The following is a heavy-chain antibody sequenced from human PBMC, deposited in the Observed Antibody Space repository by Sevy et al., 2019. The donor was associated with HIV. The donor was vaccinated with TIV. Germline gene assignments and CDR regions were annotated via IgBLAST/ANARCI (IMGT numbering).Heavy chain of an antibody. J-gene: IGHJ4*02. CDR3: ARKYDSSGYFDY. Sequence: GGSLRLSCAASGFTFRNYAMNWVRQAPGKGLEWVSGISGTGGSGDKTNYAGSVKGRFTISRDDSKNSLYLQLNTLRAEDTAKYYCARKYDSSGYFDYWGQGTLVTVSS. D-gene: IGHD3-22*01. CDR2: ISGTGGSGDKT. CDR1: GFTFRNYA. V-gene: IGHV3-23*01.